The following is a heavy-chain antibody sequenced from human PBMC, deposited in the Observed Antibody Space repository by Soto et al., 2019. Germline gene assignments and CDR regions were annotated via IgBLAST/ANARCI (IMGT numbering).Heavy chain of an antibody. D-gene: IGHD2-2*01. CDR3: AKVQGNIVVVPAAMQYYYYGMDV. CDR2: ISGSGGST. V-gene: IGHV3-23*01. Sequence: GGSLRLSCASSGFPFSSYAMSWVRRATGKGLEWVSAISGSGGSTYYADSVKGRFTISRDNSKNTLYLQMNSLRAEDTAVYYCAKVQGNIVVVPAAMQYYYYGMDVWGQGTTVTVSS. J-gene: IGHJ6*02. CDR1: GFPFSSYA.